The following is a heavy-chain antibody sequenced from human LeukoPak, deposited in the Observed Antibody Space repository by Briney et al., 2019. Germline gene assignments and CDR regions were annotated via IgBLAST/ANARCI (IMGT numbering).Heavy chain of an antibody. CDR2: ISYDGSNK. J-gene: IGHJ4*02. D-gene: IGHD1-26*01. V-gene: IGHV3-30*18. CDR1: GFTFSSYG. CDR3: AKILGRGSSTFDY. Sequence: GGSLRLSCAASGFTFSSYGMHWVRQAPGKGLEWVAVISYDGSNKYYADSVKGRFTISRDNSKNTLYLQMNSLRAEDTAVYYCAKILGRGSSTFDYWGQGTLVTVSS.